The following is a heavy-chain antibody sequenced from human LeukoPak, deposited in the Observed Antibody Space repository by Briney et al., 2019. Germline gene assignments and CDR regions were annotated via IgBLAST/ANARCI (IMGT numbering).Heavy chain of an antibody. CDR3: ARGGGASYFPT. CDR2: IYASGST. D-gene: IGHD1-26*01. J-gene: IGHJ5*02. Sequence: PSETLSLTCTVSGGSINSYYWSWIRQPPGKGLEWIGYIYASGSTNYNPSLKSRVTISVDTSKNQFSLRLSSVTAADTAVYYCARGGGASYFPTWGQGALVTVSS. V-gene: IGHV4-4*09. CDR1: GGSINSYY.